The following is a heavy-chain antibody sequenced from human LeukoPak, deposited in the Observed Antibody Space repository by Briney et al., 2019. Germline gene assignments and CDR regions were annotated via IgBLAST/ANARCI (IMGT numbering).Heavy chain of an antibody. D-gene: IGHD3-10*01. V-gene: IGHV3-48*01. Sequence: GGSLRLSCAASGFTFSSYSMNWVRQAPGKGSEWVSYISSSSSTIYYADSVKGRFTISRDNAKNSLYLQMNSLRAEDTAVYYCARDRSSGYYGSFDYWGQGTLVTVSS. J-gene: IGHJ4*02. CDR3: ARDRSSGYYGSFDY. CDR1: GFTFSSYS. CDR2: ISSSSSTI.